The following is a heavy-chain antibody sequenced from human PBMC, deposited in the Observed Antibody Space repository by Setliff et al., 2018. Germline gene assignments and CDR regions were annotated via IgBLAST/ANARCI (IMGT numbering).Heavy chain of an antibody. J-gene: IGHJ6*03. CDR1: GFTFSRYS. D-gene: IGHD3-22*01. Sequence: PRLSCAASGFTFSRYSMNWVRQAPGKGLEWVSSISSSSSYIYYADSVKGRFTISRDNAKNSLYLQMNSLRAEDTAVYYCARDQVGSSGYYQWGFYFYYMDVWGKGTTVTVSS. CDR3: ARDQVGSSGYYQWGFYFYYMDV. CDR2: ISSSSSYI. V-gene: IGHV3-21*01.